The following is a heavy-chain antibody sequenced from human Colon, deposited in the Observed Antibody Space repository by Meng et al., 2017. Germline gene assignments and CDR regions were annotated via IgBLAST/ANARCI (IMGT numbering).Heavy chain of an antibody. CDR1: GGSITTNSY. CDR2: IDHRGDP. V-gene: IGHV4-4*02. J-gene: IGHJ4*02. CDR3: ARHGGYYQDY. Sequence: QGPLLGAGPGLVKPSGTLSLTCAVSGGSITTNSYWSWVRQSPEKGLEWIGQIDHRGDPYYNPSLKSRVTMSVDRSKSQVSLQLTSVTAADTAVYYCARHGGYYQDYWGQGTLVTVSS. D-gene: IGHD4-23*01.